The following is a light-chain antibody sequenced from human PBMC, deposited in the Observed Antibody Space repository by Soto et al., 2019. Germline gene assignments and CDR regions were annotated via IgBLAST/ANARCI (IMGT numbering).Light chain of an antibody. CDR3: QQYGPSPLT. V-gene: IGKV3-20*01. Sequence: EIVLTQSPGTLSLSPGDSATLSCRASQSVSRNYLGWYQQTPGHAPRLLIFDESSSATGITDSFSGSGSETDFTLTTSRLEAEEFAVYHCQQYGPSPLTFGGGTKREIK. CDR2: DES. J-gene: IGKJ4*01. CDR1: QSVSRNY.